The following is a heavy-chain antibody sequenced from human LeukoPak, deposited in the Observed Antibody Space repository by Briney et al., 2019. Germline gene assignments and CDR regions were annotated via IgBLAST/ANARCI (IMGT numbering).Heavy chain of an antibody. CDR1: GYTFTDYY. CDR2: INPNSGDT. Sequence: GASVKVSCKASGYTFTDYYINWVRQAPGQGLEWIGRINPNSGDTNYAQKFQDRVTMTRDTSISTDYIELNFLRSDDTAVFYGARGDYYGSRKVVAAWGQGTLVTVSS. V-gene: IGHV1-2*06. D-gene: IGHD3-10*01. J-gene: IGHJ5*02. CDR3: ARGDYYGSRKVVAA.